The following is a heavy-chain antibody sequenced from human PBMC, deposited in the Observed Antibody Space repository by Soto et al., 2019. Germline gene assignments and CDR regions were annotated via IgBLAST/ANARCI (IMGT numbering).Heavy chain of an antibody. CDR1: GFTFSSYA. CDR3: AKGGWAAAGAAVAGSEYYFDY. V-gene: IGHV3-23*01. CDR2: ISGSGGST. D-gene: IGHD6-19*01. Sequence: GGSLRLSCAASGFTFSSYAMSWVRQAPGKGLEWVSAISGSGGSTYYADSVKGRFTISRDNSKNTLYLQMNSLRAEDTAVYYSAKGGWAAAGAAVAGSEYYFDYWGQGTLVTVSS. J-gene: IGHJ4*02.